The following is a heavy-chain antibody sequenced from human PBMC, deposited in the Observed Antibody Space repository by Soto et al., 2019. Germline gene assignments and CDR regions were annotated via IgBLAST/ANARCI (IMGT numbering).Heavy chain of an antibody. CDR1: GGTFSSYA. V-gene: IGHV1-69*13. CDR2: IIPIFGTA. D-gene: IGHD3-9*01. Sequence: SVKVSCKASGGTFSSYAISWVRQAPGQGLEWMGGIIPIFGTANYAQKFQGRVTITADESTSTAYMELSSLRSEDTAVYYCARGVPSTGYYDIWTGYSRCDYWG. J-gene: IGHJ4*01. CDR3: ARGVPSTGYYDIWTGYSRCDY.